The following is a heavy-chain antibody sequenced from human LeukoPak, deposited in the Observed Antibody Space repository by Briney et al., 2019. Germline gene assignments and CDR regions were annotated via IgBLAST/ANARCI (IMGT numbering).Heavy chain of an antibody. Sequence: ASVKVSCKASGYTFTRHYMHWVRQAPGQGLEWKGIINPSGGSTTCAQKFQGRVTMTRDTSTSTVYMELSSLRSDDTAVYYCATQGSSSYFFDYWGRGTLVTVSS. D-gene: IGHD6-13*01. CDR2: INPSGGST. CDR3: ATQGSSSYFFDY. V-gene: IGHV1-46*01. CDR1: GYTFTRHY. J-gene: IGHJ4*02.